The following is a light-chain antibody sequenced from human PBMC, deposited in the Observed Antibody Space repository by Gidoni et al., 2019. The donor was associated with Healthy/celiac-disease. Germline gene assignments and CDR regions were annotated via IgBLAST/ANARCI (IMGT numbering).Light chain of an antibody. CDR2: DAS. Sequence: AIQLTQSSSSLSASVGDRVTISCRASQGISSALAWYQQKPGKAPKLLNYDASSLESGVPSRFSGSGSGTDFTLTISSLQPEDFATDYCQQFNSYPSFGQGTRLEIK. V-gene: IGKV1-13*02. CDR1: QGISSA. J-gene: IGKJ5*01. CDR3: QQFNSYPS.